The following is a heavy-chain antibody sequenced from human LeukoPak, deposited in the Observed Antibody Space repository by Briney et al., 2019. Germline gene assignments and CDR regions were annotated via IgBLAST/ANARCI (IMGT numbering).Heavy chain of an antibody. Sequence: SVKVSCKASGYTFTSYDINWVRQATGQGLEWMGWMNPNSGNTGYAQKFRGRVTMTRNTSISTAYMELSSLGSEDTAVYYCARRVYYYDSSGYYYYYYMDVWGKGTTVTVSS. CDR2: MNPNSGNT. CDR3: ARRVYYYDSSGYYYYYYMDV. V-gene: IGHV1-8*01. D-gene: IGHD3-22*01. J-gene: IGHJ6*03. CDR1: GYTFTSYD.